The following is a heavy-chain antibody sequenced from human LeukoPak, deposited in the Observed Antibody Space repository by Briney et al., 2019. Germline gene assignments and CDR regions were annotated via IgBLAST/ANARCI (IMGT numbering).Heavy chain of an antibody. J-gene: IGHJ4*02. CDR3: ARDSLRRHEKDFDY. Sequence: GGSLRLSCAASGFTFSNYAMSWVRQAPGKGLEWVSTLSGTGGSTYYADSVKGRFTISRDNAKNSLYLQMNSLRAEDTAVYFCARDSLRRHEKDFDYWGQGTLVTVSS. CDR2: LSGTGGST. V-gene: IGHV3-23*01. D-gene: IGHD3-16*02. CDR1: GFTFSNYA.